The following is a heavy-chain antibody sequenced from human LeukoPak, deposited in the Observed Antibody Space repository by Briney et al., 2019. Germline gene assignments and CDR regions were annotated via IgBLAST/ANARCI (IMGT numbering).Heavy chain of an antibody. CDR1: GFTFRNYA. D-gene: IGHD3-9*01. CDR3: TKWGDYDGSTGYYDSDY. J-gene: IGHJ4*02. V-gene: IGHV3-23*01. CDR2: IVGNGVST. Sequence: GASLRLSCAASGFTFRNYAMSWVRQAPGKGLEWVSAIVGNGVSTYYADSVQGRFTISRDNSKNTLYLHMNGLRAEDTALYYCTKWGDYDGSTGYYDSDYWGQGTLVTVSS.